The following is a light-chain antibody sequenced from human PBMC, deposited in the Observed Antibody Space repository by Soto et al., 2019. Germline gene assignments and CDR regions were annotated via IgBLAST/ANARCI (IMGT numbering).Light chain of an antibody. CDR1: RSNLGAPYD. V-gene: IGLV1-40*01. CDR2: GNN. J-gene: IGLJ1*01. CDR3: QAYDSPLSGYV. Sequence: QSVLTQPTSVSGAPGQTVIISCSGSRSNLGAPYDVNWFRQLPGTVPRLLIYGNNNRPSGVPDRFSGSKSGTSASLAITGLQAEDEADYYCQAYDSPLSGYVFVNGTKVTVX.